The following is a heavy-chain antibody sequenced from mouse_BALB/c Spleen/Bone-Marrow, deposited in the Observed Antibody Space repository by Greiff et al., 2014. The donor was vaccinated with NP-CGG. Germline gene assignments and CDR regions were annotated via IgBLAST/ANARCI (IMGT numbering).Heavy chain of an antibody. V-gene: IGHV1-14*01. CDR3: AREVVATDYFDY. CDR1: GYTFTSYA. Sequence: VQLKESGPELVKPGASVKMPCRASGYTFTSYAMHWVKQKPGQGLEWIGYISPYNDGTKYNEKFKGKATLTSDKSSSTAYMELSSLTSEDSAVYYCAREVVATDYFDYWGQGTTLTVSS. D-gene: IGHD1-1*01. J-gene: IGHJ2*01. CDR2: ISPYNDGT.